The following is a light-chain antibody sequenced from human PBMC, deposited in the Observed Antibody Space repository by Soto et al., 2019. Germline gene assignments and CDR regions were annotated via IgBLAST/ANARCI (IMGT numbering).Light chain of an antibody. V-gene: IGLV1-44*01. Sequence: QSVLTQPPSASGTPGQRFTIACSGSSSNIGGNAVNWYQQLPGTTPKLLIYSNNQRPSGVPDRFSGSKSGTSASLAISGLQSEAESDYYCAAWDDSLSGYVFGTGTKLTVL. CDR2: SNN. CDR3: AAWDDSLSGYV. CDR1: SSNIGGNA. J-gene: IGLJ1*01.